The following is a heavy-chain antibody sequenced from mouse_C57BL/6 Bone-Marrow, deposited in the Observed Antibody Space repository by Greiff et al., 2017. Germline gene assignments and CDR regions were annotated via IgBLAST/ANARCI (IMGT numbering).Heavy chain of an antibody. V-gene: IGHV5-4*01. CDR3: ARDGGTTVAPYYFDY. D-gene: IGHD1-1*01. CDR1: GFTFSSYA. CDR2: ISDGGSYT. Sequence: EVKLVESGGGLVKPGGSLKLSCAASGFTFSSYAMSWVRQTPEKRLEWVATISDGGSYTYYPDNVKGRFTISRDNAKNNLYLQMSHLKSEDTAMYYCARDGGTTVAPYYFDYWGQGTTLTVSS. J-gene: IGHJ2*01.